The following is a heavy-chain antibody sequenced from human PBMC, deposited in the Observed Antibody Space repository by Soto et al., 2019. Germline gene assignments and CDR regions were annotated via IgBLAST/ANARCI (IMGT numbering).Heavy chain of an antibody. CDR2: IYYSGST. J-gene: IGHJ5*02. Sequence: QVQLQESGPGLVKPSQTLSLTCTVSGGSISSGGYYWSWIRQHPGKGLEWSGYIYYSGSTCYNPSLKCRVTISVDTSKNQFYLKLSSVTAADTAVYYCARVGGINWFDPWGQGTLVTVSS. CDR1: GGSISSGGYY. CDR3: ARVGGINWFDP. V-gene: IGHV4-31*03. D-gene: IGHD1-20*01.